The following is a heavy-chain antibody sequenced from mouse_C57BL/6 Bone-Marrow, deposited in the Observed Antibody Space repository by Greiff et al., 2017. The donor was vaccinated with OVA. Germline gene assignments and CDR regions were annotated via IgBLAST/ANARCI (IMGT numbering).Heavy chain of an antibody. CDR3: ARGGGPYGSSYDWYFDV. CDR2: INPNNGGT. CDR1: GYTFTDYY. Sequence: EVKLQQSGPELVKPGASVKISCKASGYTFTDYYMNWVKQSHGKSLEWIGDINPNNGGTSYTQKFKGKATLTVDKSSSTAYMELRSLTSEDSAVYYCARGGGPYGSSYDWYFDVWGTGTTVTVSS. V-gene: IGHV1-26*01. D-gene: IGHD1-1*01. J-gene: IGHJ1*03.